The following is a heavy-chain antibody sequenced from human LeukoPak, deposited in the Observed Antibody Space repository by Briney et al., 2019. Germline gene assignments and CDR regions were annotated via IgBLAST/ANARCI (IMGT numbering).Heavy chain of an antibody. V-gene: IGHV3-53*01. D-gene: IGHD4-23*01. CDR3: ARALFYGGRGYFQH. Sequence: GGSLRLSCAASGFTVSSNYMSWVRQAPGKGLEWVSVIYSGGSTYYADSVKGRFTISRDNSKNTLYFQMNSLRAEDTAVYFCARALFYGGRGYFQHWGQGTLVTVSS. J-gene: IGHJ1*01. CDR1: GFTVSSNY. CDR2: IYSGGST.